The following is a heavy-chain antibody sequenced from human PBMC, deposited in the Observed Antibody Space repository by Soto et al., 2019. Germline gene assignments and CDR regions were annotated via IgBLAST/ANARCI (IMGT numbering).Heavy chain of an antibody. D-gene: IGHD6-25*01. CDR2: ISSSSSTI. CDR3: ARGEGRLQSPVDY. J-gene: IGHJ4*02. V-gene: IGHV3-48*02. CDR1: GFTFSSYS. Sequence: EVQLVESGGGLVQPGVSLRLSCAASGFTFSSYSMKWVRQAPGKGLEWVSYISSSSSTIYYADSVKGRFTISRDNAKNSLYLQMNSLRDEDTAVYYCARGEGRLQSPVDYWGQGTLVTVSS.